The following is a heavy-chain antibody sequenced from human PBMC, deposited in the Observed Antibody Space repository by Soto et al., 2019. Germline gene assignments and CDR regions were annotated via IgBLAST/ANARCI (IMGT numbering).Heavy chain of an antibody. V-gene: IGHV1-69*08. D-gene: IGHD5-12*01. CDR3: ARDPSGYDLPAY. J-gene: IGHJ4*02. Sequence: SVKVSCKASGGTFSSYTISWVRQAPGQGLEWMGRIIPILGTANYAQKFQSRVTITADKSTSTAYMELSSLRSEDTAVYYCARDPSGYDLPAYWGQGTLVTVSS. CDR1: GGTFSSYT. CDR2: IIPILGTA.